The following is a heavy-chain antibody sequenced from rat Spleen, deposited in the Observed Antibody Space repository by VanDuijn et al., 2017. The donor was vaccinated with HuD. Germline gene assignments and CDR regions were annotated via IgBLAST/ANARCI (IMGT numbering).Heavy chain of an antibody. CDR2: ISYSGST. J-gene: IGHJ3*01. CDR1: GYSITSNY. CDR3: ATHWTYYGYNYPFAY. D-gene: IGHD1-9*01. Sequence: QLQESGPGLVKPSQSLSLTCSVTGYSITSNYWGWVRKFPGNKMEWMGWISYSGSTSYNPSLRSRISITRDTSKNQFFLQLNSVTTEDTATYYCATHWTYYGYNYPFAYWGQGTLVTVSS. V-gene: IGHV3-1*01.